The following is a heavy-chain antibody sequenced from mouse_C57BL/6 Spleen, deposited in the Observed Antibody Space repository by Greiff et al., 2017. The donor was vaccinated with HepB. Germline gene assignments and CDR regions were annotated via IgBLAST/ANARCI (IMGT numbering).Heavy chain of an antibody. V-gene: IGHV1-61*01. CDR3: ARSSNYGFAY. J-gene: IGHJ3*01. CDR2: IYPSDSET. CDR1: GYTFTSYW. Sequence: QVQLKQPGAELVRPGSSVKLSCKASGYTFTSYWMDWVKQRPGQGLEWIGNIYPSDSETHYNQKFKDKATLTVDKSSSTAYMQLSSLTSEDSAVYYCARSSNYGFAYWGQGTLVTVSA. D-gene: IGHD2-5*01.